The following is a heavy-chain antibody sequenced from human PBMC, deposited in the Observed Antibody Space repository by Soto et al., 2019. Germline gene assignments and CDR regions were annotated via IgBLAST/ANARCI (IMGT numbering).Heavy chain of an antibody. CDR2: IFYSGST. CDR1: GCSIGSYY. Sequence: PXETLALPCTVSGCSIGSYYWTWIRQPPGKGLEWLGYIFYSGSTFYNPSLKSRVTISIHTSKSQFSLQLTSVTAADTAVYYCARGASDTAMVYSWVQGNLVTVSS. D-gene: IGHD5-18*01. CDR3: ARGASDTAMVYS. V-gene: IGHV4-59*01. J-gene: IGHJ4*02.